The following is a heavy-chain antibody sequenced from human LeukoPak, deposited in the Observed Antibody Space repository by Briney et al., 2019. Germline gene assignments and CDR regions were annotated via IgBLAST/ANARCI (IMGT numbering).Heavy chain of an antibody. CDR1: GFTFDDYG. V-gene: IGHV3-20*04. CDR2: VNWSGGST. D-gene: IGHD1-1*01. J-gene: IGHJ5*02. CDR3: ERVSGEFDP. Sequence: PGGSLRLSCAASGFTFDDYGMRWVRQPPGKGREGVAGVNWSGGSTVYADSVRGRFTISRHNAKKSLYLQMNSLRAEDTGLYYCERVSGEFDPWGQGNLVTVSS.